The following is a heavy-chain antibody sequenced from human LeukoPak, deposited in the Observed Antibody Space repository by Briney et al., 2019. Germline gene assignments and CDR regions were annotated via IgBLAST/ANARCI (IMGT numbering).Heavy chain of an antibody. Sequence: GGSLRLSCAVSGFTFGNYWMSWVRQTPGRGPEWVANIKRDGSERYYVDSVKGRFTISRDNAKSSLFLEMSSLRVEDTAVYYCARTTSFVFYYWGQGTLVTVSS. D-gene: IGHD1-1*01. CDR3: ARTTSFVFYY. V-gene: IGHV3-7*03. CDR1: GFTFGNYW. CDR2: IKRDGSER. J-gene: IGHJ4*02.